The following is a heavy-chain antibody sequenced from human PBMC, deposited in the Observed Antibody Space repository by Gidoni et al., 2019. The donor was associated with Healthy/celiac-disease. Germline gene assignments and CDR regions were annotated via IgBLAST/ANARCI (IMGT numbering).Heavy chain of an antibody. Sequence: QVQLVVSGGSVVQPGRSLRLSCAASGFSFSSYAMHWVRQAPGKGLEWVAVISYDGSNKYYADSVKGRFTISRDNSKNTLYLQMNSMRAEDTAVYYCARDFRITMVRGVFDYWGQGTLVTVSS. D-gene: IGHD3-10*01. V-gene: IGHV3-30-3*01. CDR3: ARDFRITMVRGVFDY. J-gene: IGHJ4*02. CDR2: ISYDGSNK. CDR1: GFSFSSYA.